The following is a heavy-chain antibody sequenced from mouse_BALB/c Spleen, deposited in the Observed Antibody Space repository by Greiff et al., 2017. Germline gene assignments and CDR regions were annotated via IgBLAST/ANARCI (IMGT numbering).Heavy chain of an antibody. CDR1: GDSITSGY. CDR2: ISYSGST. J-gene: IGHJ4*01. CDR3: ARSDGYYEGYAMDY. D-gene: IGHD2-3*01. Sequence: VQLKQSGPSLVKPSQTLSLTCSVTGDSITSGYWNWIRKFPGNKLEYMGYISYSGSTYYNPSLKSRISITRDTSKNQYYLQLNSVTTEDTATYYCARSDGYYEGYAMDYWGQGTSVTVSS. V-gene: IGHV3-8*02.